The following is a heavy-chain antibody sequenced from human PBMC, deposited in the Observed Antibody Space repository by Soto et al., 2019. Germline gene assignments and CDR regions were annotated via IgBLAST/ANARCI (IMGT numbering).Heavy chain of an antibody. V-gene: IGHV3-48*02. CDR2: ISSTSGTI. CDR3: ASRTNYYYGMDV. Sequence: GGSLRLSCAASGFTFSSYSMNWVRQAPGKGLEWVSYISSTSGTIYYADSVKGRFTISRDNAKNSLYLQMNSLRDEDTAVFYCASRTNYYYGMDVWGQGTTVTVSS. CDR1: GFTFSSYS. J-gene: IGHJ6*02.